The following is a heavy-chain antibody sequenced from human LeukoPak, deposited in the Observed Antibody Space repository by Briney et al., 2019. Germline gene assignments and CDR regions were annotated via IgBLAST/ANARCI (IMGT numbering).Heavy chain of an antibody. V-gene: IGHV3-21*01. D-gene: IGHD1-26*01. Sequence: MSGGSLRLSCVASGFTFRTYTMNWVRQAPGKGLEWVSSISVSSTDIYYADSVKGRFTISRDNAKNSLYLQMNSLRAEDTAVYYCASLGATTLFGSYWGQGTLVTVSS. J-gene: IGHJ4*02. CDR1: GFTFRTYT. CDR2: ISVSSTDI. CDR3: ASLGATTLFGSY.